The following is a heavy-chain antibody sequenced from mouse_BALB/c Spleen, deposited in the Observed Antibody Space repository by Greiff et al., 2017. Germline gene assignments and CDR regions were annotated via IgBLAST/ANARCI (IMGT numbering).Heavy chain of an antibody. D-gene: IGHD2-14*01. Sequence: EVHLVESGPGLVKPSQSLSLTCTVTGYSITSDYAWNWIRQFPGNKLEWMGYISYSGSTSYNPSLKSRISITRDTSKNQFFLQLNSVTTEDTATYYCATGYRYDEDYWGQGTTLTVSS. V-gene: IGHV3-2*02. CDR1: GYSITSDYA. CDR2: ISYSGST. CDR3: ATGYRYDEDY. J-gene: IGHJ2*01.